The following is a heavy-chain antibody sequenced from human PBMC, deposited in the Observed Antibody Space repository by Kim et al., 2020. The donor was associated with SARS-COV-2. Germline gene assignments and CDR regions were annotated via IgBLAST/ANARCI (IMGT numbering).Heavy chain of an antibody. CDR1: GFTFSSYW. V-gene: IGHV3-7*01. D-gene: IGHD2-2*01. CDR3: ARGYCSSTSCYGGVDDY. Sequence: GGSLRLSCAASGFTFSSYWMSWVRQAPGKGLEWVANIKQDGSEKYYVDSVKGRFTISRDNAKNSLYLQMNSLRAEDTAVYYCARGYCSSTSCYGGVDDYWGQGTLVTVSS. CDR2: IKQDGSEK. J-gene: IGHJ4*02.